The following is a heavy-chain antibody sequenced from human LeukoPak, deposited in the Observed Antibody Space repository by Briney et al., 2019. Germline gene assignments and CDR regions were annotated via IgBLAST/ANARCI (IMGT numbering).Heavy chain of an antibody. J-gene: IGHJ4*02. D-gene: IGHD3-22*01. CDR1: GGSFSGYY. Sequence: PSETLSLTCAVYGGSFSGYYWSWIRQPPGKGLEWIGEINHSGSTNYNPSLKSRVTISVDTSKNQFSLKLSSVTAAETAVYYCARMNYYDSSGYAFDYWAREPWSPSPQ. V-gene: IGHV4-34*01. CDR2: INHSGST. CDR3: ARMNYYDSSGYAFDY.